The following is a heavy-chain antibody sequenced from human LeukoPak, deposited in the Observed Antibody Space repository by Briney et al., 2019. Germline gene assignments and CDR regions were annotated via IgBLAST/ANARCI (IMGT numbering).Heavy chain of an antibody. CDR1: GYTLTELS. CDR2: FDPEDGET. V-gene: IGHV1-24*01. J-gene: IGHJ4*02. CDR3: ATGTYYYGSGSSPGLGY. Sequence: ASVKVSCKVSGYTLTELSMHWVRQAPGKGLEWMGGFDPEDGETIYAQKFQGRVTMTEDTSTDTAYMELSSLRSEDTAVYYCATGTYYYGSGSSPGLGYWGQGTLATVSS. D-gene: IGHD3-10*01.